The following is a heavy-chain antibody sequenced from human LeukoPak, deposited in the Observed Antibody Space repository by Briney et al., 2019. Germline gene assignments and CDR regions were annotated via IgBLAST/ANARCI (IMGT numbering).Heavy chain of an antibody. J-gene: IGHJ4*02. CDR1: GFTFSSYA. V-gene: IGHV4-34*01. Sequence: PGGSLRLSCAASGFTFSSYAMSWVRQAPGKGLEWIGEINHSGSTNYNPSLKSRVTISVDTSKNQFSLKLSSVTAADTAVYYCARGKTEYSSSPQRTYYFDYWGQGTLVTVSS. CDR2: INHSGST. D-gene: IGHD6-6*01. CDR3: ARGKTEYSSSPQRTYYFDY.